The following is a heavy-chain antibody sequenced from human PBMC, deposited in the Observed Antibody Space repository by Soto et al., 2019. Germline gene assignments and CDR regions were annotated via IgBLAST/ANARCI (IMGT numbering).Heavy chain of an antibody. CDR1: GFTFTRFS. V-gene: IGHV3-21*06. Sequence: KPGGSLRLSCAASGFTFTRFSMNWVRQAPGKGLEWVSSISSTTNYIYYGDSMKGRFTISRDNAKNSLYLEVNSLRAEDTAVYYCARESEDLTSNFDYWGQGTLVTVSS. J-gene: IGHJ4*02. CDR3: ARESEDLTSNFDY. CDR2: ISSTTNYI.